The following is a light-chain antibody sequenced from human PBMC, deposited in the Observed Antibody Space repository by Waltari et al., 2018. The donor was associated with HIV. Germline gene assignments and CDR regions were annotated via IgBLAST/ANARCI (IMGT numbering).Light chain of an antibody. CDR3: SSYAGSNWV. CDR1: SSDVGGYNY. V-gene: IGLV2-8*01. J-gene: IGLJ3*02. Sequence: PPSASGSPGQSVTISCTGTSSDVGGYNYVSWYQQHPGKAPKFIIYEVSKRPSGVPDRFSGSKSGNTASLTVSGLQAEDEADYYCSSYAGSNWVFGGGTKLTVL. CDR2: EVS.